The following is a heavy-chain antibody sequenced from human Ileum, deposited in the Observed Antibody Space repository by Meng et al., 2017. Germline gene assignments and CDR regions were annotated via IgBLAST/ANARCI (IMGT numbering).Heavy chain of an antibody. V-gene: IGHV4-31*03. CDR3: AREPPAAAGTGADY. Sequence: VQLQESGPGLVKSSQTLSLTCTVSGGSISSGDYYWSWIRQHPGKGLEWIGYIYYSGTTYYNPSLKSRVTISVDTSKNQFSLKLSSVTAADTAVYYCAREPPAAAGTGADYWGQGTLVTVSS. CDR1: GGSISSGDYY. CDR2: IYYSGTT. J-gene: IGHJ4*02. D-gene: IGHD6-13*01.